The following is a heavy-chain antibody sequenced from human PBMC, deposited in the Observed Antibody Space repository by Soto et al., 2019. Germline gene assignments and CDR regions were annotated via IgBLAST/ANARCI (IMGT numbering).Heavy chain of an antibody. D-gene: IGHD5-12*01. CDR3: ARDQADVIVATRIRSDY. CDR2: ISAYNGNT. Sequence: QVQLVQSGAEVTKPGASVKVSCKASGYTFTSYGISWVRQAPGQGLEWMGWISAYNGNTNYAQKLQGRVTMTTDTSTSTAYMELRSLRSDDTAVYYCARDQADVIVATRIRSDYWGQGTLVTVSS. J-gene: IGHJ4*02. V-gene: IGHV1-18*01. CDR1: GYTFTSYG.